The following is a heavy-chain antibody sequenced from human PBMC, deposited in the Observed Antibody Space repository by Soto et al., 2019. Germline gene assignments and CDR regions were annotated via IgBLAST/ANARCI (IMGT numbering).Heavy chain of an antibody. CDR1: GYTFTSYA. CDR3: ARGGDCSSTSCRDYYFDY. D-gene: IGHD2-2*01. CDR2: INAGNGNT. V-gene: IGHV1-3*01. J-gene: IGHJ4*02. Sequence: QVPLVQSGAEVKKPGASVKVSCKASGYTFTSYAMHWVRQAPGQRLEWMGWINAGNGNTKYSQKFQGRVTITRDTSASTAYMELSSLRSEDTAVYYCARGGDCSSTSCRDYYFDYWGQGTLVTVSS.